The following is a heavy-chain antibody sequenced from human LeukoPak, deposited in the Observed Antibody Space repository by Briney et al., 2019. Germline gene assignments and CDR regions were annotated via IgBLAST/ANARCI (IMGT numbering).Heavy chain of an antibody. D-gene: IGHD6-19*01. CDR3: ARGGISSGWAYDY. V-gene: IGHV3-33*01. CDR1: GFTFSDYG. J-gene: IGHJ4*02. CDR2: IWYDGSNE. Sequence: SLRLSCAASGFTFSDYGMHWVRQAPGKGLEWVAVIWYDGSNEDYVESVKGRFTISRDNSKNMLYLQMNSLRAEDTAVYYCARGGISSGWAYDYWGQGTLVTVSS.